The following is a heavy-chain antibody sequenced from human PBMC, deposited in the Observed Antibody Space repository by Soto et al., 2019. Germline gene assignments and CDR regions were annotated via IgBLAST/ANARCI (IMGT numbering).Heavy chain of an antibody. CDR3: TKDTGYLSMDA. CDR1: GFTFNTNA. Sequence: GGSLRLSCAASGFTFNTNAMSWVRQAPGKGLEWVSSISGTGSRTYYADSVKGRFTIARDNSKNTVSLQMNNLRAEDTGLYYCTKDTGYLSMDAWGQGTTVTVSS. V-gene: IGHV3-23*01. D-gene: IGHD6-25*01. CDR2: ISGTGSRT. J-gene: IGHJ6*02.